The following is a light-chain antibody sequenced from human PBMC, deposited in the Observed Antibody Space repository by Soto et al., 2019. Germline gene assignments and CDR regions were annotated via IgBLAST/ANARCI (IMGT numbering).Light chain of an antibody. V-gene: IGLV1-40*01. Sequence: QAVVTQPPSVSGAPGQRVTISCTGSSSNIGAGYDVHWYQQLPGTAPKLLIYGNSNRPSGVPDRFSGSKSGNTASLTISGLQAEDEADYYCSSYTSSSTLRFGGGTKLTVL. CDR1: SSNIGAGYD. J-gene: IGLJ3*02. CDR2: GNS. CDR3: SSYTSSSTLR.